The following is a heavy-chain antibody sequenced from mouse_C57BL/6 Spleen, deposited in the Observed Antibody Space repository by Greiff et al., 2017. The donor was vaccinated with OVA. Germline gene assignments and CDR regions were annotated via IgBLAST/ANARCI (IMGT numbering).Heavy chain of an antibody. J-gene: IGHJ3*01. D-gene: IGHD5-5*01. CDR2: IDPSDSET. V-gene: IGHV1-52*01. CDR3: ARRDYPEGFAY. Sequence: VQLQQPGAELVRPGSSVKLSCKASGYTFTSYWMHWVKQRPIQGLEWIGNIDPSDSETHYNQKFKDKATLTVDKSSSTAYMQLSSLTSEDSAVYYCARRDYPEGFAYWGQGTLVTVSA. CDR1: GYTFTSYW.